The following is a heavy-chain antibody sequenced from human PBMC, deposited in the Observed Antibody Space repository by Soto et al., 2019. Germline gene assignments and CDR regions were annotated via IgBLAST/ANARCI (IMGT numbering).Heavy chain of an antibody. CDR3: ARSGLRDHYYYYGRDV. J-gene: IGHJ6*02. D-gene: IGHD3-10*01. V-gene: IGHV3-30-3*01. CDR1: GFTFSSYA. Sequence: QVQLVESGGGVVQPGRSLRLSCAASGFTFSSYAMHWVRQAPGKGLEWVAVISYDGSNKYYSDSVKGRFTISRDNSKNTLYLQMNSLRAEDTAVYYCARSGLRDHYYYYGRDVWGQGTTVTVSS. CDR2: ISYDGSNK.